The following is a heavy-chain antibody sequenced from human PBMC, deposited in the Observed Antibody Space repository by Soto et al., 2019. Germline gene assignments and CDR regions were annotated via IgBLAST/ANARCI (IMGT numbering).Heavy chain of an antibody. CDR2: IWYDGSNK. D-gene: IGHD2-15*01. J-gene: IGHJ4*02. V-gene: IGHV3-33*01. CDR1: GFTFSSYG. CDR3: ARDSPFADCSGGSCYSVGYYFDY. Sequence: QVQLVESGGGVVQPGRSLRLSCAASGFTFSSYGMHWVRQAPGKGLEWVAVIWYDGSNKYYADSVKGRFTISRDNSKNTLYLQMNSLRAEDTAVYYCARDSPFADCSGGSCYSVGYYFDYWGQGTLVTVSS.